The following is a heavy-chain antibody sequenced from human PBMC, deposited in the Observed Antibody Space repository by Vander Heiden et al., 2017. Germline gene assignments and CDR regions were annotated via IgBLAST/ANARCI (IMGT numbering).Heavy chain of an antibody. D-gene: IGHD2-2*03. V-gene: IGHV4-59*01. CDR2: IYYSGST. Sequence: VHLQESGPRLDKPSATLSLTCTVSGGSISRYYWTGNRQPPGKGLEWIGYIYYSGSTYYNPSLKSRLTISVDTSKNEFSRKLSSVTAADTAVYYCARVDGYNYDMDVWGQGTTVTVSS. CDR3: ARVDGYNYDMDV. J-gene: IGHJ6*02. CDR1: GGSISRYY.